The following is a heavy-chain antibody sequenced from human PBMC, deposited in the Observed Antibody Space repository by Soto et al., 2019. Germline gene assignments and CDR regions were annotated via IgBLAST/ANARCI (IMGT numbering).Heavy chain of an antibody. J-gene: IGHJ4*02. Sequence: QITLKESGPPLVKPTQTLTLTCTFSGFSLSTSGVGVGWIRQPPGKALEWLALIYWDDDKRYSPSLKSRLTITKDTSKSEVVLTMTNMDPVDTATYYCAHSVRIVTLYYFDYWGQGTLVTVSS. CDR2: IYWDDDK. D-gene: IGHD3-22*01. CDR3: AHSVRIVTLYYFDY. CDR1: GFSLSTSGVG. V-gene: IGHV2-5*02.